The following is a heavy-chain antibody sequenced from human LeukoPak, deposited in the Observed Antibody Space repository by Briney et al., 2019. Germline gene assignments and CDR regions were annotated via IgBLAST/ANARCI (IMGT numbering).Heavy chain of an antibody. CDR1: GFTFGDSA. D-gene: IGHD3-16*01. V-gene: IGHV3-73*01. CDR2: IRSKPNSYAT. CDR3: TRHLADC. J-gene: IGHJ4*02. Sequence: GGSLRLSCAASGFTFGDSAMHWVRQASGKGLEWVGRIRSKPNSYATEYAASVKGRLTFSRDDSKNTAYLQMNSLKTEDTAVYYCTRHLADCWGQGTLVTVSS.